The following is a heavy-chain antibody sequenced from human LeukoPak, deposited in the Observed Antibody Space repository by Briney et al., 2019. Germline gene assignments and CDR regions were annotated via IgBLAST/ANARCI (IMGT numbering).Heavy chain of an antibody. V-gene: IGHV1-24*01. CDR3: ARGADTMVRGVIVGNYYYYYMDV. J-gene: IGHJ6*03. CDR1: GYTLTELS. D-gene: IGHD3-10*01. Sequence: ASVKVSCKVSGYTLTELSMHWVRQAPGKGLEWMGGFDPEDGETIYAQKFQGRVTMTEDTSTDTAYMELSSLRSEDTAVYYCARGADTMVRGVIVGNYYYYYMDVWGKGTTVTISS. CDR2: FDPEDGET.